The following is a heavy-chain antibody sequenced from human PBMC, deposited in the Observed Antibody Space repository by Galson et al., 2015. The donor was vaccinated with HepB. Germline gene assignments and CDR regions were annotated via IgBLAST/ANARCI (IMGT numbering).Heavy chain of an antibody. CDR3: AREGVAVAGFDY. CDR1: GFTFSSYS. D-gene: IGHD6-19*01. J-gene: IGHJ4*02. V-gene: IGHV3-21*01. Sequence: SLRLSCAASGFTFSSYSMNWVRQAPGKGLEWVSSISSSSSYIYYADSVKGRFTISRDNAKNSLYLQMNSLRAEDTAVYYCAREGVAVAGFDYWGQGTLVTVSS. CDR2: ISSSSSYI.